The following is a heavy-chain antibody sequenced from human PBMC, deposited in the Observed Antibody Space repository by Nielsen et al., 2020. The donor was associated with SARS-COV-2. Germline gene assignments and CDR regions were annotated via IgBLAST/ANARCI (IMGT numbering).Heavy chain of an antibody. V-gene: IGHV3-30*18. D-gene: IGHD2-2*01. J-gene: IGHJ4*02. CDR2: ISYDGSNK. CDR1: GFTFSSYG. Sequence: GGSLRLSCAASGFTFSSYGMHWVRQAPGKGLEWVAVISYDGSNKYYADSVKGRFTISRDNSKNTLYLQMNSLRAEDTAVYYCAKDIRVDPAAGEFEYWGQGTLVTVSS. CDR3: AKDIRVDPAAGEFEY.